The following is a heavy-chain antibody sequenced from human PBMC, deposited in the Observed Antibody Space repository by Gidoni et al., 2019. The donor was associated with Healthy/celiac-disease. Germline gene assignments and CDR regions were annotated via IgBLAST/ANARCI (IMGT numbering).Heavy chain of an antibody. CDR3: ARGRGTQLYFDY. V-gene: IGHV3-30-3*01. J-gene: IGHJ4*02. CDR1: GFPFSSYA. CDR2: ISYDGSNK. D-gene: IGHD1-1*01. Sequence: QVQLVESGGGVVQPGRSLRLSRAASGFPFSSYAMHWVRQAPGKGLEWVAVISYDGSNKYYADSVKGRFTISRDNSKNTLYLQMNSLRAEDTAVYYCARGRGTQLYFDYWGQGTLVTVSS.